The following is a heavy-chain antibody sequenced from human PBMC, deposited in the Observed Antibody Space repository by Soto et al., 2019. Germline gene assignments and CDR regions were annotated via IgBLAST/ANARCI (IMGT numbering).Heavy chain of an antibody. D-gene: IGHD4-17*01. CDR1: GGTFSSYT. Sequence: QVQLVQSGAEVKKTGSSVKVSCKASGGTFSSYTISWVRQAPGQGLEWLGRIIPMFGIANYAQKFQGRVTITADKSTSTAYMELSSLRSEDTAVYYCARGYGDSHDYWGQGTLVTVSS. CDR2: IIPMFGIA. J-gene: IGHJ4*02. V-gene: IGHV1-69*02. CDR3: ARGYGDSHDY.